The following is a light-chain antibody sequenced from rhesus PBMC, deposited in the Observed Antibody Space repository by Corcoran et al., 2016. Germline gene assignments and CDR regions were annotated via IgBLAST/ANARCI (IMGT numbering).Light chain of an antibody. Sequence: DIQMTQSPSSLSASVGDRVTITCQASQGISNCLAWYKPKLGKAHKPLIYAVSSWQSGVPSRFSGIGSRTEFTLTISCLQPENFATYYCKQHNSNPPTYGKGTKVEIK. J-gene: IGKJ1*01. CDR1: QGISNC. V-gene: IGKV1-33*02. CDR3: KQHNSNPPT. CDR2: AVS.